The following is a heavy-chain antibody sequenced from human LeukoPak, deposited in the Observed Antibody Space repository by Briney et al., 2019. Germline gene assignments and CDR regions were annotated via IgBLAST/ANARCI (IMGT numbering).Heavy chain of an antibody. Sequence: SETLSLTCTVSGGSISSYYWSWIRQPPGKGLEWIGYIYYSGSTNYNPSLKSRVTISVDTSKNQFSLKLSSVTAADTAAYYCAGYITMVRGVTDWGQGTLVTVSS. CDR3: AGYITMVRGVTD. V-gene: IGHV4-59*01. J-gene: IGHJ4*02. CDR1: GGSISSYY. D-gene: IGHD3-10*01. CDR2: IYYSGST.